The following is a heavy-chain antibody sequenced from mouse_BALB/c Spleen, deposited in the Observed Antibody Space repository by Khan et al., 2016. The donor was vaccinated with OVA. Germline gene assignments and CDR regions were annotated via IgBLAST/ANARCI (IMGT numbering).Heavy chain of an antibody. CDR1: GFSLNNYS. Sequence: VQLKQSGPGLVQPSQSLSITCTVSGFSLNNYSVHWVRQSPGKGLEWLGVIWSAGSTDYNAAFISRLTISKDNSRSQGFFKLNSLQPNDTAIYYWASRGYYYGRGALFAYWGQGTLVTVSA. V-gene: IGHV2-2*02. CDR3: ASRGYYYGRGALFAY. J-gene: IGHJ3*01. CDR2: IWSAGST. D-gene: IGHD1-1*01.